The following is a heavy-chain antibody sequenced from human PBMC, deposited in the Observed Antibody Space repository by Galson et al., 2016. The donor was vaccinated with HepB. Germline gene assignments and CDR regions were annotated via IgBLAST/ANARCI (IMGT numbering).Heavy chain of an antibody. CDR3: ARIGYGDYWAGIMDV. CDR2: IDYSGST. Sequence: SETLSLTCTVSGGSITGSSYYWGWIRQPPGKGLELVGSIDYSGSTYYNPSLKSRVTISVDTSKNQFSLKLSSVTAADTAVYYCARIGYGDYWAGIMDVWGQGTTVTVSS. J-gene: IGHJ6*02. CDR1: GGSITGSSYY. V-gene: IGHV4-39*01. D-gene: IGHD4-17*01.